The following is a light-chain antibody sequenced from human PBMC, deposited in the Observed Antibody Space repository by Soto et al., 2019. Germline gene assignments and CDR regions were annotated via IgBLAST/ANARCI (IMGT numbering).Light chain of an antibody. J-gene: IGKJ2*01. V-gene: IGKV1-39*01. CDR1: QSISNY. CDR3: QQSYSTPHT. Sequence: DIEMTQSPFSLSASVGDRVIITCRASQSISNYLTWYQQKPGKAPNLLIYAASSLQSEVPSRFSGSGSGTDFTLTISSLQPEDFAIYYCQQSYSTPHTFGQGTKLEIK. CDR2: AAS.